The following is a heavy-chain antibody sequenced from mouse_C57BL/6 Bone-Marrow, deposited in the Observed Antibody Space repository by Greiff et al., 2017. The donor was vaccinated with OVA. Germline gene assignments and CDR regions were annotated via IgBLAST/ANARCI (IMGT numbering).Heavy chain of an antibody. J-gene: IGHJ2*01. Sequence: QVQLQQPGAELVKPGASVKLSCKASGYTFTSYWITWVKQRPGQGLEWIGDIYPGSGSTNYNEKFKSKATLTVDTSSSTAYMQLSSLTSEDSAVYYSARRGSRPLDDWGQGTTLTVSS. CDR2: IYPGSGST. CDR3: ARRGSRPLDD. V-gene: IGHV1-55*01. CDR1: GYTFTSYW. D-gene: IGHD1-1*01.